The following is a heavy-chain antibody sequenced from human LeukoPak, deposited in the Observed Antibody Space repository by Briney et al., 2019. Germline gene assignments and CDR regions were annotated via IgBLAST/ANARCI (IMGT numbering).Heavy chain of an antibody. D-gene: IGHD2-2*01. J-gene: IGHJ5*02. CDR3: ARDSHIVVVPAAVQGWFDP. Sequence: SGGSLRLSCAASGFTFSSYSMNWVRQAPGKELEWVSSISSSSSYIYYADSVKGRFTISRDNAKNSLYLQMNSLRAEDTAVYYCARDSHIVVVPAAVQGWFDPWGQGTLVTVSS. CDR1: GFTFSSYS. CDR2: ISSSSSYI. V-gene: IGHV3-21*01.